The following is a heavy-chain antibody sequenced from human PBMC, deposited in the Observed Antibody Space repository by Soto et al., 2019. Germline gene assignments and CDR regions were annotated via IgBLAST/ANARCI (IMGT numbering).Heavy chain of an antibody. CDR1: GFTFSSYS. V-gene: IGHV3-21*01. CDR3: ARTSPTDCSGGSCYSWGWYYYYYMDV. D-gene: IGHD2-15*01. J-gene: IGHJ6*03. CDR2: ISSSSSYI. Sequence: GGSLRLSCAASGFTFSSYSMNWVRQAPGKGLEWVSSISSSSSYIYYADSVKGRFTISRANAKNSLNLQMNSLGAEDTAVYYCARTSPTDCSGGSCYSWGWYYYYYMDVWGKGTTVTVSS.